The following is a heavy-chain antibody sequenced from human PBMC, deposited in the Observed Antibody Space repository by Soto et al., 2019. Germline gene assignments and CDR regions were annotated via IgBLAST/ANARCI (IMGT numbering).Heavy chain of an antibody. V-gene: IGHV1-69*06. J-gene: IGHJ4*02. CDR3: ASGRARWLRIDYFDY. D-gene: IGHD5-12*01. Sequence: QVQLVQSGAEVKKPGSSVKVSCKASGGTFSSYAISWVRQAPGQGLEWMGGIIPIFGTANYAQKCQGRVTITADKSTSTAYMGLSSLRSEDTAVYYCASGRARWLRIDYFDYWGQGTLVTVSS. CDR2: IIPIFGTA. CDR1: GGTFSSYA.